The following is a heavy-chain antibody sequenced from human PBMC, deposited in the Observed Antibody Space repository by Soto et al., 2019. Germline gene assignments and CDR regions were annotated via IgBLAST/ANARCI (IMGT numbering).Heavy chain of an antibody. V-gene: IGHV3-33*01. CDR2: IWYDGSNK. D-gene: IGHD3-22*01. Sequence: QVQLVESGGGVVQPGRSLRLSCAASGFTFSSYGMHWVRQAPGKGLEWVAVIWYDGSNKYYADSVKGRFTISRDNSKNTLYLQMSSLRDEDTAVYYCARADDSSGYWPLDAFDIWGQGTMVTVSS. CDR1: GFTFSSYG. CDR3: ARADDSSGYWPLDAFDI. J-gene: IGHJ3*02.